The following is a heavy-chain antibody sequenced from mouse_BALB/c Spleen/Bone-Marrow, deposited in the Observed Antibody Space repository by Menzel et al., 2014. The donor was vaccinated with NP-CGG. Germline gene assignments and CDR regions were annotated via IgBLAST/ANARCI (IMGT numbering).Heavy chain of an antibody. J-gene: IGHJ4*01. V-gene: IGHV5-17*02. D-gene: IGHD3-1*01. CDR3: ARSGRDYAMDF. Sequence: VQRVESGGGLVQPGGSRKLSCAASGFTFSSFGMHWVRQAPEKGLEWVAYISTGSSTIYYADTVKGRFTISRDNPKNTLFLQMTSLRSEDTAMYYCARSGRDYAMDFWGQGTSVTXSX. CDR1: GFTFSSFG. CDR2: ISTGSSTI.